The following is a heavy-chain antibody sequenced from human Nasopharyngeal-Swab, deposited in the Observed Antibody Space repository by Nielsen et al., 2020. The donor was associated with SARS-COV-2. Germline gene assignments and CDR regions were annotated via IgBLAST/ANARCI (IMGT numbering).Heavy chain of an antibody. Sequence: WVRQAPGQGLEWMGRTNPNSGGTNYAQKFQGRVTMTRDTSISTAYMELSRLRSDDTAVYYCARSIAAAGTSSGYYGMDVWGQGATVTVSS. CDR2: TNPNSGGT. D-gene: IGHD6-13*01. CDR3: ARSIAAAGTSSGYYGMDV. J-gene: IGHJ6*02. V-gene: IGHV1-2*06.